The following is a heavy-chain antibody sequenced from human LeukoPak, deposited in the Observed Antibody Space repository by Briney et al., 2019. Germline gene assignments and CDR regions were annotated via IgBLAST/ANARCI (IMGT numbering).Heavy chain of an antibody. CDR2: IYYSGTT. Sequence: PSETLSLTCTVSGGSISSGSYYWGWIRQPPGKGLEWIGSIYYSGTTYYNPSLKSRVTISVDTSKDQFSLNLSSVTAADTAVYYCARDPSFDAFDIWGQGTMAAVSP. V-gene: IGHV4-39*02. CDR1: GGSISSGSYY. CDR3: ARDPSFDAFDI. J-gene: IGHJ3*02.